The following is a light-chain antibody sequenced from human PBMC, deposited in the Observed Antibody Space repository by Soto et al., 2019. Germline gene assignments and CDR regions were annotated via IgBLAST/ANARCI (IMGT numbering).Light chain of an antibody. CDR2: SNN. CDR3: AAWDDRLTGHVV. Sequence: HSVLTQPPSASGTPGQRVTISCSGSSFNIGSNSVNWYQQLPGAAPKLLIYSNNQRPSGVPDRFSGSKSGTSASLAISGLQSEDEADYYCAAWDDRLTGHVVFGGGTKVTVL. J-gene: IGLJ2*01. V-gene: IGLV1-44*01. CDR1: SFNIGSNS.